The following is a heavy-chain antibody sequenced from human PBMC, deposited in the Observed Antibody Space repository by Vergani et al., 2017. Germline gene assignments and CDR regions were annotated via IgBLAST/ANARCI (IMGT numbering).Heavy chain of an antibody. CDR2: IYYSGST. Sequence: QVQLQESGPGLVKPSQTLSLTCTVSGGSISSGGYYWSWIRQHPGKGLEWIWYIYYSGSTYYNPSLKSRVTISVDTSKNQFSLKLSSVTAADTAVYYCARTVNLPGSIAPLDYWGQGTLVTVSS. CDR3: ARTVNLPGSIAPLDY. CDR1: GGSISSGGYY. V-gene: IGHV4-31*03. D-gene: IGHD6-6*01. J-gene: IGHJ4*02.